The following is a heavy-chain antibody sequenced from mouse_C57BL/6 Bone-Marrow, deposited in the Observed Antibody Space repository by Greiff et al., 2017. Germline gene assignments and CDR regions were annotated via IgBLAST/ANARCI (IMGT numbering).Heavy chain of an antibody. D-gene: IGHD1-1*01. CDR2: IIPNNGGT. CDR3: ASYYYSRSWYYFDY. CDR1: GYTFTDYY. Sequence: EVQLQQSGPELVKPGASVKISCKASGYTFTDYYMNWVKQSHGKSLEWIGDIIPNNGGTSYNQKFKGKATFTVDTSSITAYMELRRLTSEDSAVYYCASYYYSRSWYYFDYWGQGTTLTVSS. V-gene: IGHV1-26*01. J-gene: IGHJ2*01.